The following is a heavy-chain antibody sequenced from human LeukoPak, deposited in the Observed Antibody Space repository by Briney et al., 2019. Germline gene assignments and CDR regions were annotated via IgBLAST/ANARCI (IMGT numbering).Heavy chain of an antibody. CDR2: IYYSGST. Sequence: SETLSLTCAVYGGSFSGYYWSWIRQPPGKGLEWIGSIYYSGSTYYNPSLKSRVTISVDTSKNQFSLKLSSVTAADTAVYYCARQPQWLDYYFDYWGQGTLVTVSS. D-gene: IGHD6-19*01. J-gene: IGHJ4*02. V-gene: IGHV4-34*01. CDR1: GGSFSGYY. CDR3: ARQPQWLDYYFDY.